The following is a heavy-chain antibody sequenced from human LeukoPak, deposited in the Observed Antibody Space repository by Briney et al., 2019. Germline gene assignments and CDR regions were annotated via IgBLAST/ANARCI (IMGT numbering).Heavy chain of an antibody. CDR3: VRGPLISIFGVEPWPFDI. CDR2: ISDSGNT. J-gene: IGHJ3*02. Sequence: SETLSLTCTVSSGSISHYYWSWIRQPPGKGLEWIGYISDSGNTNYNPSLQSRVTISVDTSKDQFSLKLTSVTAADTAVYYCVRGPLISIFGVEPWPFDIWGQGTLVTVSS. V-gene: IGHV4-59*01. D-gene: IGHD3-3*01. CDR1: SGSISHYY.